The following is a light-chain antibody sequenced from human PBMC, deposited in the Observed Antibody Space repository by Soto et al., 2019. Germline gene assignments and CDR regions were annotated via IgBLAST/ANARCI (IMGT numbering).Light chain of an antibody. CDR2: GAS. Sequence: VLTQSPGTLSLSPGERATLSCRASQSVSSNYLAWYQQKPGQAPRLLIFGASTRATGIPDRFSGSGSGTDFTLTIGSLEPEDFAVYYCQQRDIWPWTFGQGTKVDIK. V-gene: IGKV3D-20*02. CDR3: QQRDIWPWT. J-gene: IGKJ1*01. CDR1: QSVSSNY.